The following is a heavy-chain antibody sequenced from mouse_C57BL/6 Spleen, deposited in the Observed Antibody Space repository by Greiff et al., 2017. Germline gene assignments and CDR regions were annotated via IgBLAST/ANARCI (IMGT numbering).Heavy chain of an antibody. CDR3: ARSYYGSSFYYYAMDY. V-gene: IGHV1-22*01. CDR1: GYTFTDYN. CDR2: INPNNGGT. D-gene: IGHD1-1*01. J-gene: IGHJ4*01. Sequence: EVQLQQSGPELVKPGASVKMSCKASGYTFTDYNMHWVKQSHGKSLEWIGYINPNNGGTSYNQKFKGKATLTVNKSSSTAYMELRSLTSEDSAVYYCARSYYGSSFYYYAMDYWGQGTSVTVSS.